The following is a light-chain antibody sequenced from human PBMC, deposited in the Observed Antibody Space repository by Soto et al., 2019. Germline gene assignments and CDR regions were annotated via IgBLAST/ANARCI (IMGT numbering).Light chain of an antibody. CDR3: QQYNSSPYT. V-gene: IGKV1-5*01. J-gene: IGKJ2*01. Sequence: DIQMTQSPSTLSASVGDRVTITCRASQSISSWLAWYQQKPGKAPQLLIYDASSLESGVPSRFSGSGSGTEFPLTISSLQPDDFATYYCQQYNSSPYTFGQGTKLEIK. CDR2: DAS. CDR1: QSISSW.